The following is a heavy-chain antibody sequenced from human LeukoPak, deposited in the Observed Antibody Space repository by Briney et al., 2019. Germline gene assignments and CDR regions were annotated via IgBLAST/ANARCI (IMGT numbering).Heavy chain of an antibody. Sequence: PGGSLRLSCAASGFTFDDYGMSWVRQAPGKGLEWVSGINWNGGSTGYADSVKGRFTISRDNAKNSLYLQMNSLRAEDTALYYCAREGKLRYFDWLNDYYYMDVWGKGTTVTVSS. V-gene: IGHV3-20*04. CDR1: GFTFDDYG. CDR3: AREGKLRYFDWLNDYYYMDV. D-gene: IGHD3-9*01. J-gene: IGHJ6*03. CDR2: INWNGGST.